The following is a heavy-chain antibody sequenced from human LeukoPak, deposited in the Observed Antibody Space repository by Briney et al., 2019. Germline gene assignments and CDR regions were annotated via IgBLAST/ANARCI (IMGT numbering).Heavy chain of an antibody. J-gene: IGHJ6*02. CDR1: GGSISSGDYY. Sequence: SETLSLTCTVSGGSISSGDYYWSWIRQPPGKGLEWIGYIYYSGSTYYNPTLKSQVTISVDTSKNQFSLKLSSVTAADTAVYYCARDSAYYYDSSDYGMDVWGQGTTVTVSS. D-gene: IGHD3-22*01. CDR2: IYYSGST. CDR3: ARDSAYYYDSSDYGMDV. V-gene: IGHV4-30-4*01.